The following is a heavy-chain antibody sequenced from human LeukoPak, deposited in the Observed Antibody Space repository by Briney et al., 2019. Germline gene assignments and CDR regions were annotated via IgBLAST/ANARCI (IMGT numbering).Heavy chain of an antibody. CDR3: ARSLPYGTTWYGRSDF. D-gene: IGHD6-13*01. CDR2: IRQDGDTK. J-gene: IGHJ4*02. V-gene: IGHV3-7*03. CDR1: GFPFNAYW. Sequence: GGSLRLSCAASGFPFNAYWMTWVRQAPGKGLEWVANIRQDGDTKYYVDSVKGRFTISRDNAMNSLYLQMNSLRAEDTAIYYCARSLPYGTTWYGRSDFWGQGTLVTASS.